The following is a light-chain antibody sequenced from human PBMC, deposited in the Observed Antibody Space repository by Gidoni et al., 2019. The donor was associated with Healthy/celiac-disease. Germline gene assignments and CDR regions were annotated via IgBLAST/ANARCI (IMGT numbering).Light chain of an antibody. Sequence: IQMTHSPSSLSSSVGDRVTIPCRASQSISSYLNGSQQKPGKARKLLIHAASSLPSGVPSRFRGIGSGTDFTLTISSLQPEDFSTYYCQQSYSTHLLTFGPGTKVDIK. CDR3: QQSYSTHLLT. CDR1: QSISSY. V-gene: IGKV1-39*01. CDR2: AAS. J-gene: IGKJ3*01.